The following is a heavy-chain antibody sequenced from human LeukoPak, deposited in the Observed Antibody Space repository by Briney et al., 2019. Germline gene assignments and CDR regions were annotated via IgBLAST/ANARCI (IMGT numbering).Heavy chain of an antibody. CDR3: ARLKPYYDILTGYSEGAYFDY. J-gene: IGHJ4*02. D-gene: IGHD3-9*01. V-gene: IGHV5-51*01. CDR1: GYSFTSYW. CDR2: SYPGDSDT. Sequence: GESLKISCMGSGYSFTSYWIGWVRHMPPKGLEWMGISYPGDSDTRYSPSFQGQVTISADKSISTAYLQWSSLKAPDTAMYYCARLKPYYDILTGYSEGAYFDYWGQGTLVTVSS.